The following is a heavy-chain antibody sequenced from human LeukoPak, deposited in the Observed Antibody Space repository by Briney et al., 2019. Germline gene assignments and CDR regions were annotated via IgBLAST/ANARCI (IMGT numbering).Heavy chain of an antibody. CDR2: ISSSSSYI. J-gene: IGHJ6*02. CDR1: GFTFSTYA. Sequence: GGSLRLSCAASGFTFSTYAMSWVRQAPGKGLEWVSSISSSSSYIYYADSVKGRFTISRDNAKNSLYLQMNSLRAEDTAVYYCARDLYIVVVPAAMRGYYYGMDVWGQGTTVTVSS. V-gene: IGHV3-21*01. CDR3: ARDLYIVVVPAAMRGYYYGMDV. D-gene: IGHD2-2*01.